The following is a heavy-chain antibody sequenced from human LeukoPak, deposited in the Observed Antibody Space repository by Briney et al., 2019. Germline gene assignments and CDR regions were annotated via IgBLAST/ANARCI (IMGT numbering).Heavy chain of an antibody. J-gene: IGHJ5*02. Sequence: GASVKVSCKASGYTFTSYDINWVRQGTGQGLEWMGWMNPNSGSTGYAQKFQGRVTMTRNTSISTAYMELSSLRSEDTAVYYCATAYCSGGSCGAWFDPWGQGTLVTVSS. D-gene: IGHD2-15*01. CDR3: ATAYCSGGSCGAWFDP. CDR2: MNPNSGST. V-gene: IGHV1-8*01. CDR1: GYTFTSYD.